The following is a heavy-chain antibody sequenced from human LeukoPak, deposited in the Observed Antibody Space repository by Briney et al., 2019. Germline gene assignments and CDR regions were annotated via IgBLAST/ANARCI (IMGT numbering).Heavy chain of an antibody. D-gene: IGHD5-24*01. J-gene: IGHJ4*02. CDR1: GGTFSSYA. Sequence: GASVKVSCKASGGTFSSYAISWVRQAPGQGLEWMGGIIPIFGTANYAQKFQGRVTITTDESTSTAYMELSSLRSEDTAVYYCARGFLGNGYNIYYFDCWGQGTLVTVSS. CDR3: ARGFLGNGYNIYYFDC. CDR2: IIPIFGTA. V-gene: IGHV1-69*05.